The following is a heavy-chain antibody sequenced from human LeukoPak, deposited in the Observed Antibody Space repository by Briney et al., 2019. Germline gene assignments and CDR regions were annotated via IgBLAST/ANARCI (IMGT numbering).Heavy chain of an antibody. CDR2: IKSKTDGGTT. D-gene: IGHD6-6*01. V-gene: IGHV3-15*01. Sequence: GGSLRLSCAASGFTFNIYWLSWVRQAPGKGLEWVGRIKSKTDGGTTDYAAPVKGRFTISRDDSKNTLYLQMNSLRAEDTAVYYCAKEAEYSSSSDLDYWGQGTLVTVSS. J-gene: IGHJ4*02. CDR3: AKEAEYSSSSDLDY. CDR1: GFTFNIYW.